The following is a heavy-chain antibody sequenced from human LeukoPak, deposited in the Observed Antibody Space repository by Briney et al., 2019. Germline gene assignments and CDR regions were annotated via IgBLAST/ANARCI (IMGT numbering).Heavy chain of an antibody. D-gene: IGHD3-22*01. CDR1: GFTFSSYE. J-gene: IGHJ5*02. V-gene: IGHV3-48*03. CDR2: ISSSGSTI. CDR3: ARGVTMIGNWFDP. Sequence: GGSLRLSCAASGFTFSSYEMNWVRQAPGKGLEWVSYISSSGSTIYYADSVKGRFTISRDNAKNSLYLQMNSLRAKDTAVYYCARGVTMIGNWFDPWGQGTLVTVSS.